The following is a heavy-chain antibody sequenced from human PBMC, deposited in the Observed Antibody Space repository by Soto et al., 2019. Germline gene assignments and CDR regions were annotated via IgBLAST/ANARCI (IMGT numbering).Heavy chain of an antibody. Sequence: QVQLVGSGGGVVQPGRSLRLSCAASGFTFSSHGMHWVRQAPGKGLEWVAFISYAGTNKYYADSVKGRFTISRDNSKNTLFLQMNSLSAEDTAVYYCANGKNYYDSSGRTLVYWGQGTLVTVSS. CDR2: ISYAGTNK. J-gene: IGHJ4*02. CDR3: ANGKNYYDSSGRTLVY. D-gene: IGHD3-22*01. CDR1: GFTFSSHG. V-gene: IGHV3-30*18.